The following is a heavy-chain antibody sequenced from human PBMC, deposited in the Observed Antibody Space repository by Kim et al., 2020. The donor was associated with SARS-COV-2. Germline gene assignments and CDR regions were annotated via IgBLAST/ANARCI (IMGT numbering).Heavy chain of an antibody. CDR3: ARLDYGGYDYSYFDY. J-gene: IGHJ4*02. D-gene: IGHD5-12*01. V-gene: IGHV3-48*02. Sequence: DSVKGRFTISRDNAKNSLYLQMNSLRDEDTAVYYCARLDYGGYDYSYFDYWGRGTLVTVSS.